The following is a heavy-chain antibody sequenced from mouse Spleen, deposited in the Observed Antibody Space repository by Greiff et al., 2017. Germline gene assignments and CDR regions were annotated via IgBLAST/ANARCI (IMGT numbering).Heavy chain of an antibody. D-gene: IGHD1-1*01. CDR1: GYSITSGYY. CDR3: AREYYYDGSLAY. CDR2: ISYDGSN. Sequence: EVHLVESGPGLVKPSQSLSLTCSVTGYSITSGYYWNWIRQFPGNKLEWMGYISYDGSNNYNPSLKNRISITRDTSKNQFFLKLNSVTTEDTATYYCAREYYYDGSLAYWGQGTLVTVSA. V-gene: IGHV3-6*01. J-gene: IGHJ3*01.